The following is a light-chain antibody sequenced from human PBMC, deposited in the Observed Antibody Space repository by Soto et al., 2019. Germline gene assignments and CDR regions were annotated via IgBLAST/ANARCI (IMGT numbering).Light chain of an antibody. CDR1: QSVSSN. CDR3: QQYGSSPPKT. CDR2: GAS. Sequence: EIVMTQSPATLSVSPGERATLSCRASQSVSSNLAWYQQKPGQAPRLLIYGASTRATDIPARFSGSGSGTEFTLTISSLQSEDFAVYYCQQYGSSPPKTFGQGTKVDIK. J-gene: IGKJ1*01. V-gene: IGKV3-15*01.